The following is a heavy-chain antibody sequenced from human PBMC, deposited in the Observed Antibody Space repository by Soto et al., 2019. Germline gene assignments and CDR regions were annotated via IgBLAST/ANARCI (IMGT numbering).Heavy chain of an antibody. J-gene: IGHJ2*01. CDR1: GGSFSGYY. CDR2: INHSGST. V-gene: IGHV4-34*01. Sequence: SETLSLTCAVYGGSFSGYYWSWIRQPPGKGLEWIGEINHSGSTNYNPSLKSRVTISVDTSKNQFSLKLSSVTAADTAVYYCARLDGSLYDPVIGSYSKFWYFDLWGRGTLVTVSS. D-gene: IGHD3-3*01. CDR3: ARLDGSLYDPVIGSYSKFWYFDL.